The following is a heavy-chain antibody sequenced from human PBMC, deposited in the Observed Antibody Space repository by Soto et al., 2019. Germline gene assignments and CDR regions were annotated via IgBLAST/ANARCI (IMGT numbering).Heavy chain of an antibody. Sequence: PSETLSLTCTVSGGSISSYYWSWIRQPPGKGLEWIGYIYYSGSTNYNPSLKSRVTISVDTSKNQFSLKLSSVTAAHTAVYYCARDNRRAYFDYWGQGTLVTVS. CDR1: GGSISSYY. D-gene: IGHD3-16*02. CDR3: ARDNRRAYFDY. J-gene: IGHJ4*02. V-gene: IGHV4-59*01. CDR2: IYYSGST.